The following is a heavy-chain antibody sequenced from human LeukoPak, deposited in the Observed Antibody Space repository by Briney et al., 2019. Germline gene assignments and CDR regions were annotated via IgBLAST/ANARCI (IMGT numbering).Heavy chain of an antibody. Sequence: SETLSLTCAVYGGSFSGYYWSWIRQPPGKGLEWIGEINHSGSTNYNPSLKSRVTISVDTSKNQFSLKLSSVTAADTAVYYCARGRDMRPFDYWGQGTLVTVSS. J-gene: IGHJ4*02. CDR1: GGSFSGYY. D-gene: IGHD3-16*01. CDR2: INHSGST. CDR3: ARGRDMRPFDY. V-gene: IGHV4-34*01.